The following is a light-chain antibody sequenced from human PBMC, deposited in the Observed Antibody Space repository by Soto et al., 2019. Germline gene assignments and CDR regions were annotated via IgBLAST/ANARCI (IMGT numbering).Light chain of an antibody. J-gene: IGLJ1*01. Sequence: SYELTQPPSVSVSPGQTASITCSGDKLGDKYACWYQQKPGQSPVLVIYQDSKRPSGIPERLSGSNSGNTATLTISGTQAMDEADHHCQAWDSSTAAYVFGTGTKLTVL. CDR3: QAWDSSTAAYV. V-gene: IGLV3-1*01. CDR1: KLGDKY. CDR2: QDS.